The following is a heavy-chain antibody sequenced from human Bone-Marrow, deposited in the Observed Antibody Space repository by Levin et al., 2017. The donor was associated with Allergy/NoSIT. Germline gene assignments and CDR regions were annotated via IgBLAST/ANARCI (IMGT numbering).Heavy chain of an antibody. CDR1: GGSTSGYF. J-gene: IGHJ4*02. Sequence: SETLSLTCTVSGGSTSGYFWSWIRQPPGKRLEWIGYIYDSETTNYNPSLKSRVTISTETSKNQFSLKLQSVTAADTAVYYGVREKISSSGGFDYWGQGILVTVSS. D-gene: IGHD3-22*01. CDR3: VREKISSSGGFDY. CDR2: IYDSETT. V-gene: IGHV4-59*01.